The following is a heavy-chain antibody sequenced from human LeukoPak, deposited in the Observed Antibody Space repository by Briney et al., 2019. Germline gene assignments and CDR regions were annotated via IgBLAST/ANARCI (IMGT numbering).Heavy chain of an antibody. CDR2: IIPIFGTA. V-gene: IGHV1-69*13. CDR1: GGTFSSYA. CDR3: AGGPTYYYDSSGYWPSYYFDY. J-gene: IGHJ4*02. D-gene: IGHD3-22*01. Sequence: SVKVSCKASGGTFSSYAISWVRQAPGQGLEWMGGIIPIFGTANYAQKFQGRVTITADESTSTAYMELSSLRSEDSAVYYCAGGPTYYYDSSGYWPSYYFDYWGQGTLVTVSS.